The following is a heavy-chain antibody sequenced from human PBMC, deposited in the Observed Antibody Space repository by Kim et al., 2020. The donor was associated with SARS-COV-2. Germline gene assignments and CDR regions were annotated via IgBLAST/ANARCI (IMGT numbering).Heavy chain of an antibody. CDR3: ARDPGGYYYDSSGPVPSDY. D-gene: IGHD3-22*01. Sequence: ASVKVSCKASGYTFTGYYMHWVRQAPGQGLEWMGRINPNSGGTNYAQKFQGRVTMTRDTSISTAYMELSRLRSDDTAVYYCARDPGGYYYDSSGPVPSDYWGQGTLVTVSS. V-gene: IGHV1-2*06. CDR2: INPNSGGT. J-gene: IGHJ4*02. CDR1: GYTFTGYY.